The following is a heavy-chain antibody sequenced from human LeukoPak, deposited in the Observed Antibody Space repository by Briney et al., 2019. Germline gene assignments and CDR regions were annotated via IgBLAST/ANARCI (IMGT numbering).Heavy chain of an antibody. CDR3: ARVVGFGDYPFDY. Sequence: ASVKVSCKASGYTFSGHYMHWVRQAPGQGLEWMAWIYPNSGGTNYAQKFQGRVTMTRDTSISTAYMELRRLKSVDTAMYYCARVVGFGDYPFDYWGQGTLVTVSS. D-gene: IGHD4-17*01. J-gene: IGHJ4*02. V-gene: IGHV1-2*02. CDR1: GYTFSGHY. CDR2: IYPNSGGT.